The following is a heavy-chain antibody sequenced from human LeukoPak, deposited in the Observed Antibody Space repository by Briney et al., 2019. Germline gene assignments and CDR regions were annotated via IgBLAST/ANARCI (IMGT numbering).Heavy chain of an antibody. CDR1: GYTFTGYY. D-gene: IGHD6-13*01. V-gene: IGHV1-2*02. CDR2: INPNSGGT. CDR3: ARAADGYSSSWYYMDV. Sequence: GASVKVSCKASGYTFTGYYMHWVRQAPGQGLEWMGWINPNSGGTNYAQKFQGRVTMTRDTSISTAYMELSRLRSDDTAMYYCARAADGYSSSWYYMDVWGKGTTVAISS. J-gene: IGHJ6*03.